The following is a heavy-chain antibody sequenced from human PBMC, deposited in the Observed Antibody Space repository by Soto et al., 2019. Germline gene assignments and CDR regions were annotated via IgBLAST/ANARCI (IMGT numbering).Heavy chain of an antibody. J-gene: IGHJ4*02. D-gene: IGHD6-6*01. V-gene: IGHV3-23*01. CDR2: ISSAVNT. CDR1: GLTYKDYP. Sequence: GGSVRLSCAVCGLTYKDYPMSWVRQAPGKGLEWVSAISSAVNTYYADSVKGRFTISRDNSKNKLSLQMNSLRAEDTAVYYCAKHVRDGTSSPYYFDYWGQGTLVTDSS. CDR3: AKHVRDGTSSPYYFDY.